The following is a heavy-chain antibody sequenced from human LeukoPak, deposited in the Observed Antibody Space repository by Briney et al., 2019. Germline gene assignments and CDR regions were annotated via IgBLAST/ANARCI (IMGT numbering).Heavy chain of an antibody. CDR3: ARDLCSGGRCSDY. V-gene: IGHV3-48*03. D-gene: IGHD2-15*01. CDR2: ISSSGSTI. J-gene: IGHJ4*02. CDR1: GFTSRSYE. Sequence: GGSLRLSCAASGFTSRSYEMNWVRQAQGQGPEWVSYISSSGSTIYYADSVKGRFTISRDNAKNSLYLQMNSLRAEDTAVYYCARDLCSGGRCSDYWGQGSLVTVSS.